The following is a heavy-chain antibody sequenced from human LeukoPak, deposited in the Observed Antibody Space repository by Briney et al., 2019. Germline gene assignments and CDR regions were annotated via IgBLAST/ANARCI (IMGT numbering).Heavy chain of an antibody. CDR1: GFTFSSYA. CDR3: ARKNGLDV. CDR2: ISYHGSNK. Sequence: GGSLRLSCAASGFTFSSYAMHWVRQAPDKGLEWVAVISYHGSNKYYADSVKGRFTISRDNSQNTLYLQMNSLGPEDTAMYYCARKNGLDVWGQGTTVTVSS. V-gene: IGHV3-30-3*01. J-gene: IGHJ6*02.